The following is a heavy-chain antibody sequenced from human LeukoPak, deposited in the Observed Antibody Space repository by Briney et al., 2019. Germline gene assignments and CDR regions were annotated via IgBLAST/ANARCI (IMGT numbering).Heavy chain of an antibody. CDR2: ISSSSSYI. Sequence: GGSLRLSCAASGFTFSSYSMNWVRQAPGKGLEWVSSISSSSSYIYYADSVKGRFTISRDNAKNSLYLQMNSLRAEDTAVYYCARDMDGGWYVGYYYYYMDVWGKGTTVTVSS. J-gene: IGHJ6*03. CDR1: GFTFSSYS. V-gene: IGHV3-21*01. D-gene: IGHD6-19*01. CDR3: ARDMDGGWYVGYYYYYMDV.